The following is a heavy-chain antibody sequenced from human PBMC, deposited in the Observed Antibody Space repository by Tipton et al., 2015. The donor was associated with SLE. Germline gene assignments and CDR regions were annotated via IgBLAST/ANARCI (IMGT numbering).Heavy chain of an antibody. CDR3: AKVGGSGYDRPYYYAMDV. Sequence: SLRLSCAASGFTFSNYAMHWVRQAPGKGLEWVTVISYDGSKKYYAASVKGRFTISRDNSKNMLYLQMNSLGAEDTAVYYCAKVGGSGYDRPYYYAMDVWGQGTTVTVS. J-gene: IGHJ6*02. CDR2: ISYDGSKK. CDR1: GFTFSNYA. V-gene: IGHV3-30*04. D-gene: IGHD5-12*01.